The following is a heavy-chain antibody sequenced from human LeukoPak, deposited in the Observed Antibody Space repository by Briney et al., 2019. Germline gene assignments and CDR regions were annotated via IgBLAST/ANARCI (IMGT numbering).Heavy chain of an antibody. CDR3: ARAKQLVPNFDY. Sequence: SETLSLTCTVSGGSISSGDYYWSWIRQPPGKGLEWIGYIYYSGSTNYNPSLKSRVTISVDTSKNQFSLKLSSVTAADTAVYYCARAKQLVPNFDYWGQGTLVTVSS. J-gene: IGHJ4*02. CDR1: GGSISSGDYY. V-gene: IGHV4-61*08. D-gene: IGHD6-13*01. CDR2: IYYSGST.